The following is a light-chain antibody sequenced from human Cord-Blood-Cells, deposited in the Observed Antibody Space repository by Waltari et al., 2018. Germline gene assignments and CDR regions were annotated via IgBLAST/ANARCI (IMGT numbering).Light chain of an antibody. Sequence: SSELTQDPAVSVALGQTVRITCQGDSLRSYYASWYQQKPGQAPVLVYYGKNDRPSGIPGHVSCSSSGNTASLTITGAQAEDEADYYCTSRDSSGNHVVFGGGTKLTVL. CDR1: SLRSYY. V-gene: IGLV3-19*01. CDR3: TSRDSSGNHVV. J-gene: IGLJ2*01. CDR2: GKN.